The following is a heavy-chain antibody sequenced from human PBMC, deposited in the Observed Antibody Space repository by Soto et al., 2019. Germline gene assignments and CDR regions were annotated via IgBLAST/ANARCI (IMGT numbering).Heavy chain of an antibody. J-gene: IGHJ3*01. D-gene: IGHD3-10*01. V-gene: IGHV1-2*02. CDR3: ATPRSSNSRDACDS. Sequence: QVQLVQSGPEVKKPGASMKVSCKASGYTFTGYHLYWVRQAPGHGLEWMGWINPNSGGTNYAQKFQGRVTMTRDTSINSAYMELNSLRSDDTAVSYCATPRSSNSRDACDSCGQGTIVTVSS. CDR1: GYTFTGYH. CDR2: INPNSGGT.